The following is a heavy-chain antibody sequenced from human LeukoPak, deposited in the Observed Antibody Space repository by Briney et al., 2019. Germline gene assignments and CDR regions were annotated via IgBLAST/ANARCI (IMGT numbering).Heavy chain of an antibody. CDR2: IYPSDSDT. D-gene: IGHD2-2*02. CDR3: ARLQHSHCSSTSCYTVNYDAFDI. CDR1: GYSFTKFW. V-gene: IGHV5-51*01. J-gene: IGHJ3*02. Sequence: GESLKISCKGSGYSFTKFWIGWVRQMPGKGLEWMGIIYPSDSDTRYSPSFQGQVTLLVDTSISTAYLQWSSLKASDTAMYYCARLQHSHCSSTSCYTVNYDAFDIWGQGTMVTVSS.